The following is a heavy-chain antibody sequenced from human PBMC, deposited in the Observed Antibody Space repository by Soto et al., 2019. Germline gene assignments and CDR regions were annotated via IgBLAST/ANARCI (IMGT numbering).Heavy chain of an antibody. CDR3: ARDYYGAGSPYYYYGMEV. CDR2: IYHSGGA. CDR1: GDSITSGGYY. J-gene: IGHJ6*02. D-gene: IGHD3-10*01. Sequence: SETLSLTCTVSGDSITSGGYYWSWLRQQPGKGLEWIGYIYHSGGASYNPSLRGRAVISIDTSKNQFFLRMNAVTAADTAPYYCARDYYGAGSPYYYYGMEVWGQGTTVTVSS. V-gene: IGHV4-31*03.